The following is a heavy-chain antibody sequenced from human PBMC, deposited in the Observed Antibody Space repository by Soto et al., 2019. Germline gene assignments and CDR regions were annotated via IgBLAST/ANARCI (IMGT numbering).Heavy chain of an antibody. CDR1: GGSVRSGSYY. D-gene: IGHD3-22*01. Sequence: SETLSLTCSVSGGSVRSGSYYWTWIRQPPGKGLEWIGYIYQSGTTNYNASLKSRVTISIDTSKNQFFLKLSSVTAADTAVYYCARDSSGRHDYWGQGTLVTVSS. CDR2: IYQSGTT. V-gene: IGHV4-61*01. J-gene: IGHJ4*02. CDR3: ARDSSGRHDY.